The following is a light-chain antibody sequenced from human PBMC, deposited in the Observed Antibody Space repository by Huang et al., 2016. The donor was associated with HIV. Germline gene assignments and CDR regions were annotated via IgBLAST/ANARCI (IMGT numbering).Light chain of an antibody. CDR3: QQSDSTPYT. V-gene: IGKV1-39*01. CDR2: AAS. J-gene: IGKJ2*01. Sequence: DIQMTQSPSSLSASVGDRVTISCRSSQSFSSSLNWYQQRPGKAPKLLIYAASSLQSGGPSRFSGSGSGTDFSLTINSLQPEDFATYYCQQSDSTPYTFGQGTKLEIK. CDR1: QSFSSS.